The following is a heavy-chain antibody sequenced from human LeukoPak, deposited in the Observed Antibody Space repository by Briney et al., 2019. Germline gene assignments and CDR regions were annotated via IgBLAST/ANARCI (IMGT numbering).Heavy chain of an antibody. CDR2: IWYDGSNK. Sequence: PGGSLRLSCAASGVTFSSYGMHWIRQPPGKGLEWVAVIWYDGSNKYYADSVKGRFTISRDNSKNTLYLQVNSLRAEDTAVYYCARGTYYYYYGMDVWGKGTTVTVSS. CDR3: ARGTYYYYYGMDV. J-gene: IGHJ6*04. V-gene: IGHV3-33*01. CDR1: GVTFSSYG.